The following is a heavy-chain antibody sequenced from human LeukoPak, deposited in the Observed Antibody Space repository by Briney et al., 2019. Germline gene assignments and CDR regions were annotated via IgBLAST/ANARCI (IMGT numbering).Heavy chain of an antibody. V-gene: IGHV4-34*01. CDR2: INHSGST. J-gene: IGHJ5*02. D-gene: IGHD3-3*01. CDR3: ARRRYYDFWSGAQGWFDP. Sequence: SETLSLTCAVYGGSFSGYYWSWIRQPPGKGLEWIGEINHSGSTNYNPSLKSRVTISVDTSKNQFSLKLSSVTAADTAVYYCARRRYYDFWSGAQGWFDPWGQGTLVTVSS. CDR1: GGSFSGYY.